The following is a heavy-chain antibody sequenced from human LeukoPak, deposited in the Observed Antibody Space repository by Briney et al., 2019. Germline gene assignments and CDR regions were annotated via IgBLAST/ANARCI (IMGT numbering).Heavy chain of an antibody. CDR3: ARDTTADYYYYYMDV. CDR1: GFTFSSYW. V-gene: IGHV3-7*01. D-gene: IGHD4-11*01. CDR2: IKQDGSEK. Sequence: PGGSLRLSCAASGFTFSSYWMSWVRQAPGKGLEWVANIKQDGSEKYYVDSVKGRFTISRDNAKNSLYLQMNSLRAEDTAVYYCARDTTADYYYYYMDVWGKGTTVTVS. J-gene: IGHJ6*03.